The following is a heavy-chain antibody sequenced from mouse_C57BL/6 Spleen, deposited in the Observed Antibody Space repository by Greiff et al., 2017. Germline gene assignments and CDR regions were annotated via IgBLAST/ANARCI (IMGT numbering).Heavy chain of an antibody. Sequence: VHVKQSGPELVKPGASVKISCKASGYSFTDYNMNWVKQSNGKSLEWIGVINPNYGTTSYNQKFKGKATLTVDQSSSTAYMQLNSLTSEDSAVYYCARSPITTVVATGAMDYWGQGTSVTVSS. D-gene: IGHD1-1*01. CDR1: GYSFTDYN. J-gene: IGHJ4*01. CDR2: INPNYGTT. CDR3: ARSPITTVVATGAMDY. V-gene: IGHV1-39*01.